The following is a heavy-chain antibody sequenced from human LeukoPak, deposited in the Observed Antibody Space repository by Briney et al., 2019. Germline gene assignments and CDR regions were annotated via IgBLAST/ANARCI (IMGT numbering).Heavy chain of an antibody. CDR1: GFIFSDYF. CDR2: ISGSGSPI. J-gene: IGHJ4*02. CDR3: ARDLEHCRNIICSNSAY. V-gene: IGHV3-11*01. Sequence: NPGGSLRLSCAASGFIFSDYFMTWIRQAPGKGLEWVSYISGSGSPIFYADSVKGRFTISRDNAKNSLYLQMNSLRGDDTAVYYCARDLEHCRNIICSNSAYWGQGTLVTVSS. D-gene: IGHD2-2*01.